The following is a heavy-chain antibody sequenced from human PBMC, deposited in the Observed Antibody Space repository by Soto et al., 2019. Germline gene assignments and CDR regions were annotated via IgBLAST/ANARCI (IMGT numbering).Heavy chain of an antibody. CDR2: IYYSGST. Sequence: PSETLSLTCTVSGGSISSGDYYWSWIRQPPGKGLEWIGYIYYSGSTYYNPSLKSRVTISVDTSKNQFSLKLSSVTAADTAVYYCARDSVVPAATPFDYWGQGTLVTVSS. CDR1: GGSISSGDYY. V-gene: IGHV4-30-4*01. J-gene: IGHJ4*02. CDR3: ARDSVVPAATPFDY. D-gene: IGHD2-2*01.